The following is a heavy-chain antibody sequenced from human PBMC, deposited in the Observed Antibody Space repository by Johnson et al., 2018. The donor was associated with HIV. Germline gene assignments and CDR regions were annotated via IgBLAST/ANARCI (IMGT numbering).Heavy chain of an antibody. V-gene: IGHV3-30*03. CDR2: ISYNGTNK. Sequence: QVQLVESGGGVVQPGKSLRLSCAASGFTFSGYGMHWVRQAPGKGLEWVALISYNGTNKYYADSVRGRITISRDNTKNMVYLQMNSLRPEDTAVYYCARERFSDMLTGYHAFDVWGQGTMVTVSS. J-gene: IGHJ3*01. D-gene: IGHD3-9*01. CDR3: ARERFSDMLTGYHAFDV. CDR1: GFTFSGYG.